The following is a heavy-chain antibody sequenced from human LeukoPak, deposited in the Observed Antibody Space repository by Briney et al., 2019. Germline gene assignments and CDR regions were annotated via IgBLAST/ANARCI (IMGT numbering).Heavy chain of an antibody. CDR2: IYYSGST. CDR1: GGSISSYY. D-gene: IGHD3-9*01. Sequence: SETLSLTCTVSGGSISSYYWNWIRQLPGKGLEWIGYIYYSGSTNYNPSLKSRVTISVDTSKNQFSLKLSSVTAADTAVYYCARAKSSSNYDILTGYYPHWFDPWGQGTLVTVSS. CDR3: ARAKSSSNYDILTGYYPHWFDP. V-gene: IGHV4-59*01. J-gene: IGHJ5*02.